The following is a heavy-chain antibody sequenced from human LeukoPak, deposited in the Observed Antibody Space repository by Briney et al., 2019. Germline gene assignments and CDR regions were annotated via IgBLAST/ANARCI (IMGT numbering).Heavy chain of an antibody. CDR3: AKGAYGDGPYTGVIDY. Sequence: PGGSLRLSCAASGFTFSSYSMNWVRQAPGKGLEWVSSISSSSSYIYYADSVKGRFTISRDNAKNSLYLQMNSLRAEDTAVYYCAKGAYGDGPYTGVIDYWGQGTLVTVSS. J-gene: IGHJ4*02. V-gene: IGHV3-21*04. D-gene: IGHD4-17*01. CDR1: GFTFSSYS. CDR2: ISSSSSYI.